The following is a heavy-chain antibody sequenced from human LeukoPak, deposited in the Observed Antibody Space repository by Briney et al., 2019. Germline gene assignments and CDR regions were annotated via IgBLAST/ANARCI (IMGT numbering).Heavy chain of an antibody. Sequence: GGSLRLSCAASGFTFSDYYMSWIRQAPGKGLEWVSAISGSGGSTCYADSVKGRFTISRDNSKNTLYLQMNSLRAEDTAVYYCAKDDHVYDFWSGYYLPPYFDYWGQGTLVTVSS. J-gene: IGHJ4*02. CDR1: GFTFSDYY. CDR2: ISGSGGST. D-gene: IGHD3-3*01. V-gene: IGHV3-23*01. CDR3: AKDDHVYDFWSGYYLPPYFDY.